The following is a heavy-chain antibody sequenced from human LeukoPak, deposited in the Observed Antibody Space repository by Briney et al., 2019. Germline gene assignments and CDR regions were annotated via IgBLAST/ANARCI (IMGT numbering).Heavy chain of an antibody. V-gene: IGHV3-30*03. Sequence: GGSLRLSCAASGFTFSSYGMHWVRQAPGKGLEWVATTSFDGNNKDYADSVKGRFTISRDNSKNTLHLQMNSLRAEDTAVYYCARDPKTVGTTGIFDYWGQGTLVTVSS. CDR3: ARDPKTVGTTGIFDY. CDR2: TSFDGNNK. D-gene: IGHD1-26*01. J-gene: IGHJ4*02. CDR1: GFTFSSYG.